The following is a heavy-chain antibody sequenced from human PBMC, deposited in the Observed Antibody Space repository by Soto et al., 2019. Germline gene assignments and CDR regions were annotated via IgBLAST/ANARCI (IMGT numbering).Heavy chain of an antibody. D-gene: IGHD6-19*01. V-gene: IGHV4-59*01. CDR2: IYYSGST. Sequence: PSETLSLTCTVSGGSISSYYWSWIRQPPGKGLEWIGYIYYSGSTNYNPSLKSRVTISVDTSKNQFSLKLSSVTAADTAVYYCARCIAVAGNEKTYYYYGMDVWRKGTTVTVSS. J-gene: IGHJ6*04. CDR1: GGSISSYY. CDR3: ARCIAVAGNEKTYYYYGMDV.